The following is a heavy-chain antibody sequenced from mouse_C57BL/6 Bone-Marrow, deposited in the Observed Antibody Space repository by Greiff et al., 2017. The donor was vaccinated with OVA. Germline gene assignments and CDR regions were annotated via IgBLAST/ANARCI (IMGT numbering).Heavy chain of an antibody. CDR1: GYTFTSYW. V-gene: IGHV1-69*01. D-gene: IGHD2-2*01. J-gene: IGHJ4*01. CDR3: ARKWGYYGYGAMDY. Sequence: VKLQQPGAELVMPGASVKLSCKASGYTFTSYWMHWVKQRPGQGLEWIGEIDPSDSYTNYNQKFKGKSTLTVDNSFSTAYMQLSSLTSEDSAVYYCARKWGYYGYGAMDYWGQGTSVTVSS. CDR2: IDPSDSYT.